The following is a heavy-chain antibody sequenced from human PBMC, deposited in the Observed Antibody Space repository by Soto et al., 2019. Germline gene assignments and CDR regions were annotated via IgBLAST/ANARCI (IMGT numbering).Heavy chain of an antibody. CDR3: ERDYAVVASTGFIYYFYGMDV. V-gene: IGHV3-33*08. CDR1: GFTFSSYG. J-gene: IGHJ6*02. D-gene: IGHD2-15*01. CDR2: IWYDGSNK. Sequence: PGGSLRLSCAASGFTFSSYGMHWVRQAPGKGLEWVAVIWYDGSNKYYADSVKGRFTIARDNSKNTLYLQMNSLRAEDTAVYYCERDYAVVASTGFIYYFYGMDVWGQGTTVTVSS.